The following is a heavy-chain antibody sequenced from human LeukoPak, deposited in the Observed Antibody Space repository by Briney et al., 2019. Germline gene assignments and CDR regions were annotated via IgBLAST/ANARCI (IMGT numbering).Heavy chain of an antibody. J-gene: IGHJ4*02. CDR1: GGSISSYY. D-gene: IGHD6-19*01. Sequence: SETLSLTCTVSGGSISSYYWSWIRQPPGKGLEWIGYIYYSGSTNYNPSLKSRVTISVDTSKNQFSLKLSSVTAAGTAVYYCARCPSSGWHYFDYWGQGTLVTVSS. CDR3: ARCPSSGWHYFDY. V-gene: IGHV4-59*01. CDR2: IYYSGST.